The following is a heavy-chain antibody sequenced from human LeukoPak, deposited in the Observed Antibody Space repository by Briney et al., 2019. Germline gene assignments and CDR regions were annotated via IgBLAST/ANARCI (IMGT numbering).Heavy chain of an antibody. CDR2: IHSDGSST. J-gene: IGHJ4*02. V-gene: IGHV3-74*01. Sequence: GGSLRLSCAASGFTFSAYWMHWVRQAPGKGLEWVSRIHSDGSSTSYADSVKGRFTISRDNAKNTLYLQMNSLRAEDTAVYYCARKALDYYDSSGYLDYWGQGTLVTVSS. D-gene: IGHD3-22*01. CDR3: ARKALDYYDSSGYLDY. CDR1: GFTFSAYW.